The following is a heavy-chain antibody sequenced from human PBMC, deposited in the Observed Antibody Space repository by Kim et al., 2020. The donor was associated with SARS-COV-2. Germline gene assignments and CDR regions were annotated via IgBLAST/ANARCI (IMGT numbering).Heavy chain of an antibody. CDR1: GYTFTSYA. V-gene: IGHV1-3*01. CDR3: ARDYFRTMVRGVIIFY. Sequence: ASVKVSCKASGYTFTSYAMHWVRQAPGQRLEWMGWINAGNGNTKYSQKFQGRVTITRDTSASTAYMELSSLRSEDTAVYYCARDYFRTMVRGVIIFYWGQGTLVTVS. D-gene: IGHD3-10*01. J-gene: IGHJ4*02. CDR2: INAGNGNT.